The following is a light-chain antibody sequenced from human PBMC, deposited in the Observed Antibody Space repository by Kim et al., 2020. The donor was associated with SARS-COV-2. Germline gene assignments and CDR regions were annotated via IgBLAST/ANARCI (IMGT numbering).Light chain of an antibody. CDR1: KRGGKH. CDR2: QEY. V-gene: IGLV3-1*01. Sequence: QGETGSITCSGGKRGGKHAWWYKEKPGHALGLVIYQEYKRTAGIPERFPGSNSGNTATLTISGTQAMDEADYYCQAWDTTTTYVFGTGTKVTVL. J-gene: IGLJ1*01. CDR3: QAWDTTTTYV.